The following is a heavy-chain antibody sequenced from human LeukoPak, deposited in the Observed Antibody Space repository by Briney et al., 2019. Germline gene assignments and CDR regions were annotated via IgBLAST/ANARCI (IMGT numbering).Heavy chain of an antibody. CDR3: ARDEEGYKV. V-gene: IGHV4-59*01. CDR2: ISDTGST. CDR1: GGSTRTFF. D-gene: IGHD5-24*01. Sequence: SETLSLTCTVSGGSTRTFFWSWIRQPPGRGLEWIGFISDTGSTNTSPSLRSRVTLSIDTSKNRVSLKLTSLTAADTATYYCARDEEGYKVWGRGTLVTVSS. J-gene: IGHJ4*02.